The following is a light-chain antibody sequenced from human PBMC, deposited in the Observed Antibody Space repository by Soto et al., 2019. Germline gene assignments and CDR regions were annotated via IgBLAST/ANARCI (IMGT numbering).Light chain of an antibody. Sequence: EIVLTQSPGTLSLSPGERATLSCRASQSVSSSYLAWYQQKPGQAPRLLIYGASSRATGIPDSFSGSGSGTVFTLTISRLEPEDFAVYYCQQYGSSPPTFGQGTRLEIK. CDR2: GAS. V-gene: IGKV3-20*01. CDR1: QSVSSSY. J-gene: IGKJ5*01. CDR3: QQYGSSPPT.